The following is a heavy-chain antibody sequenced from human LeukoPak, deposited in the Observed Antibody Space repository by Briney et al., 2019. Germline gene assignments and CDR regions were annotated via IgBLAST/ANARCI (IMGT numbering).Heavy chain of an antibody. CDR3: ARAPERWYSYGSYTYHYMDV. Sequence: GSLRLSCAASEFSVGSNYMTWVRQAPGKGLEWIGYIYYSGSTNYNPSLKSRVTISVDTSKNQFSLKLSSVTAADTAIYYCARAPERWYSYGSYTYHYMDVWGRGTTVTVSS. V-gene: IGHV4-59*02. CDR1: EFSVGSNY. J-gene: IGHJ6*03. D-gene: IGHD4-23*01. CDR2: IYYSGST.